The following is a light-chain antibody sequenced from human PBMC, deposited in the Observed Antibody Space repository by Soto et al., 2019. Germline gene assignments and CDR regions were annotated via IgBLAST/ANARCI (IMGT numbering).Light chain of an antibody. J-gene: IGKJ1*01. V-gene: IGKV3-20*01. CDR3: QHYSTPTWT. CDR1: QSVSSSY. Sequence: EIVLTQSPGTLSLSPGARATLSCRASQSVSSSYLVWHQQKPGQAPRLLISAASRRATGIPDRFSGGGGATDIITISSRLQQDYATVYYYQHYSTPTWTFGRGTKVDIK. CDR2: AAS.